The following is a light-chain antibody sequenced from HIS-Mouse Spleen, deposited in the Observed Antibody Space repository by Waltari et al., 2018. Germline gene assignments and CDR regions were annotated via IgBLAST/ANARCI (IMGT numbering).Light chain of an antibody. CDR1: QSVSSSY. V-gene: IGKV3-20*01. J-gene: IGKJ1*01. CDR2: GAS. CDR3: QQYGSSPPWP. Sequence: EIVLTQSPGTLSLSPGERATLSCRASQSVSSSYLAWYQQKPGQAPRLLIYGASSRATGIPDRFSGSGSRTDFTLTISRLEPEDFAVYYCQQYGSSPPWPFGQGTKVEIK.